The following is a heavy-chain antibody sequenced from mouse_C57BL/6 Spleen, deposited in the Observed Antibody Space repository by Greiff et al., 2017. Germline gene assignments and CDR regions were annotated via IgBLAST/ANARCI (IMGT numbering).Heavy chain of an antibody. CDR3: ARDGYYAMDY. CDR1: GYAFSSSW. CDR2: IYPGDGDT. V-gene: IGHV1-82*01. J-gene: IGHJ4*01. Sequence: QVQLKESGPELVKPGASVKISCKASGYAFSSSWMNWVKQRPGKGLEWIGRIYPGDGDTNYNGKFKGKATLTADKSSSTAYMQLSSLTSEDSAVYFCARDGYYAMDYWGKGTSVTVSS.